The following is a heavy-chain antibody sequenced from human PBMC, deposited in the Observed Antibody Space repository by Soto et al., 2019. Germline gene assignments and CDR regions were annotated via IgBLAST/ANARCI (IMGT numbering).Heavy chain of an antibody. Sequence: QVLLVESGGGVVQPAMSLRLSCAASGFRFYNFAMHWVRQTPGKGLEWVAVVSHDGSGQYYADSVQGRFIISRDNSRNSLYLHMSKLKTEDTALYYCAREHGEGGHVPSFGTPDYWGQGTLVTVSS. CDR3: AREHGEGGHVPSFGTPDY. V-gene: IGHV3-30-3*01. CDR2: VSHDGSGQ. CDR1: GFRFYNFA. J-gene: IGHJ4*02. D-gene: IGHD5-18*01.